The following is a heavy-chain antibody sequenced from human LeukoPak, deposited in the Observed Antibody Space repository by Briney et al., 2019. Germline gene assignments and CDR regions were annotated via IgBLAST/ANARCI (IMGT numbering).Heavy chain of an antibody. CDR2: ISVGGDIT. CDR3: AKAYCSSSSCSSDY. Sequence: GGSLRLSCAASGFTFSSYAMSWVRQAPGKGLEWVSVISVGGDITHYADSVKGRFAISRSNSKNTLYLQMNSLRAEDTAVYYCAKAYCSSSSCSSDYWGQGTLVTVSS. CDR1: GFTFSSYA. V-gene: IGHV3-23*01. D-gene: IGHD2-2*01. J-gene: IGHJ4*02.